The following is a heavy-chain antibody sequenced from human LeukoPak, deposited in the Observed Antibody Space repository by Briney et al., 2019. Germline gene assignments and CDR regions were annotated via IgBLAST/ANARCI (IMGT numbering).Heavy chain of an antibody. D-gene: IGHD6-19*01. CDR2: INPSGGST. CDR3: ARTYSSGWYVVPPIKYYFDY. V-gene: IGHV1-46*01. Sequence: GASVKVSCKASGYTFTSYYMHWVRQAPGQGLEWMGIINPSGGSTTYAQKLQGRVTMTTDTSTSTAYMELRSLRSDDTAVYYCARTYSSGWYVVPPIKYYFDYWGQGTLVTVSS. CDR1: GYTFTSYY. J-gene: IGHJ4*02.